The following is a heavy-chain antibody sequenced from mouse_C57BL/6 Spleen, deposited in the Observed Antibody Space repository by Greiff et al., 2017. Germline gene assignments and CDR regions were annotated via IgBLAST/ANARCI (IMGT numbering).Heavy chain of an antibody. V-gene: IGHV1-50*01. Sequence: VQLQQPGAELVKPGASVKLSCKASGYTFTSYWMQWVKQRPGQGLEWIGEIDPSDSYTNYNQKFKGKATLTVDTSSSTAYMQLSSLTSEDSAVYYCASGGLRRYYAMDYWGQGTSVTVSS. CDR1: GYTFTSYW. CDR3: ASGGLRRYYAMDY. CDR2: IDPSDSYT. J-gene: IGHJ4*01. D-gene: IGHD2-4*01.